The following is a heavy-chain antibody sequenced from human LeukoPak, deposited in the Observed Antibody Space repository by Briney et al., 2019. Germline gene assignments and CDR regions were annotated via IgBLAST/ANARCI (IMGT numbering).Heavy chain of an antibody. CDR2: IYYSGST. V-gene: IGHV4-39*07. J-gene: IGHJ6*03. CDR3: ARVGSTTDYYYYYYYMDV. CDR1: GGSISSSSYY. Sequence: SETLSLTCTVSGGSISSSSYYWGWIRQPPGKGLEWIGSIYYSGSTYYNPSLTSRVTISVDTSKNQFSLKLSSVTAADTAVYYCARVGSTTDYYYYYYYMDVWGKGTTVTVSS. D-gene: IGHD2-2*01.